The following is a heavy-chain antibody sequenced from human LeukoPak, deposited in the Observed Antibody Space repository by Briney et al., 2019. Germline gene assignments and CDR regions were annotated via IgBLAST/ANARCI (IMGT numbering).Heavy chain of an antibody. Sequence: ASVKVSCKASGYTFTGYYMHWVRQAPGQGLEWMGWINPNSGGTNYAQKFQGRVTMTRDTSISTAYMELSRLRSDDTAVYYCAKNSSVWGSLKYLEPWGQGTLVTVSS. CDR1: GYTFTGYY. CDR3: AKNSSVWGSLKYLEP. J-gene: IGHJ5*02. CDR2: INPNSGGT. V-gene: IGHV1-2*02. D-gene: IGHD3-16*01.